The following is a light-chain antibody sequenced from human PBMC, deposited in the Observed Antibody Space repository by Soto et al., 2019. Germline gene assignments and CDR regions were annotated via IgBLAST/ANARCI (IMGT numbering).Light chain of an antibody. J-gene: IGKJ1*01. CDR3: QQYSSYAS. CDR2: DVS. V-gene: IGKV1-5*01. CDR1: QSTSRW. Sequence: DIQMTQSPSTLSASLGDRVTITCRASQSTSRWLAWYQQKPGKAPKLLISDVSNLERGVPSRFSGSGSGTEFSLTISSLETEDVATYCCQQYSSYASFGQGTKVE.